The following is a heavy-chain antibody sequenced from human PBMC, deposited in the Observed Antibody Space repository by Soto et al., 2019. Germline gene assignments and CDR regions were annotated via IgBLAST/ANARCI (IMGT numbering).Heavy chain of an antibody. J-gene: IGHJ5*01. CDR3: ARVMGLLWFGDVPLNLFDS. CDR1: GGSISSGGYY. Sequence: SETLSLTCTVSGGSISSGGYYWSWIRQHPGKGLEWIGYIYYSGSTYYNPSLKSRVTISVDTSKNQFSLKLSSVTAADTAVYYCARVMGLLWFGDVPLNLFDSWGQRTLVTVSS. V-gene: IGHV4-31*03. D-gene: IGHD3-10*01. CDR2: IYYSGST.